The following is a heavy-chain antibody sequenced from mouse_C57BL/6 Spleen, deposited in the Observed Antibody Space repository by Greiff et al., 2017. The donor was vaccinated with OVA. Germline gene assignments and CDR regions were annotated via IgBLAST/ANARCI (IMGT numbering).Heavy chain of an antibody. CDR1: GYSITSGYY. V-gene: IGHV3-6*01. CDR2: ISYDGSN. J-gene: IGHJ1*03. D-gene: IGHD1-1*01. Sequence: EESGPGLVKPSQSLSLTCSVTGYSITSGYYWNWIRQFPGNKLEWMGYISYDGSNNYNPSLKNRISITRDTSKNQFFLKLNSVTTEDTATYYCARVTYYGSSYDWYFDVWGTGTTVTVSS. CDR3: ARVTYYGSSYDWYFDV.